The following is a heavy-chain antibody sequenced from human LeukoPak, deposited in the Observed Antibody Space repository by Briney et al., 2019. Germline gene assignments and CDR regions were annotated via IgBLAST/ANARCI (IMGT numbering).Heavy chain of an antibody. CDR1: GYTFTSYA. D-gene: IGHD6-19*01. V-gene: IGHV1-3*01. Sequence: ASVKVSCKASGYTFTSYAMHWVRQAPGQRLEWMGWSNAGNGNTKYSQKFQGRVTITRDTSESKAYMELGSLRSEDTAVYYCAREPRSSGLDYWGQGTLVTVSS. CDR2: SNAGNGNT. J-gene: IGHJ4*02. CDR3: AREPRSSGLDY.